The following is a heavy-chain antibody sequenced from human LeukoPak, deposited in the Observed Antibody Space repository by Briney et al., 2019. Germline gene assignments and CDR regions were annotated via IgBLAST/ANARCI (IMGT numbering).Heavy chain of an antibody. Sequence: GGSLRLSCAASGFTFSRYSMNWVRQAPGKGLEWVSAISGSGGSTYYADSVKGRFTISRDNSKNTLYLQMNSLRAEDTAVYYCAKAIRVVDDAFDIWGQGTMVTVSS. CDR1: GFTFSRYS. CDR2: ISGSGGST. D-gene: IGHD2-2*01. V-gene: IGHV3-23*01. CDR3: AKAIRVVDDAFDI. J-gene: IGHJ3*02.